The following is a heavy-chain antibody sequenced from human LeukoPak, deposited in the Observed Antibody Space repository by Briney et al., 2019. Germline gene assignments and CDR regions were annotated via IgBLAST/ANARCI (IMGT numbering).Heavy chain of an antibody. J-gene: IGHJ6*02. CDR2: ISYDGSTT. CDR3: ARGDYGYYGMDV. CDR1: GFTFSSYG. D-gene: IGHD3-16*01. Sequence: GGSLRLSCVASGFTFSSYGMHWVRQAPGKGLEWVAVISYDGSTTYYADSVKGRFTISRDNSKNTLYLQMNSLRAEDTAVYYCARGDYGYYGMDVWGQGTTVTVSS. V-gene: IGHV3-30*03.